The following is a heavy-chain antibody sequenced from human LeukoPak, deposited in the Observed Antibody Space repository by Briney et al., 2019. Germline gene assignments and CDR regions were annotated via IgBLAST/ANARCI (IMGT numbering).Heavy chain of an antibody. CDR3: AGAYCGGDCYSGRAFDI. CDR2: MYHSGTT. D-gene: IGHD2-21*02. V-gene: IGHV4-4*02. J-gene: IGHJ3*02. CDR1: GGSVTSSSW. Sequence: SGTLSLTCAVSGGSVTSSSWWSWVRQSPGKGLEWIGEMYHSGTTNYNPSLKSRVAISVDKSKNQFSLKVNSMTAADTAVYYCAGAYCGGDCYSGRAFDIWGQGTMVTVSS.